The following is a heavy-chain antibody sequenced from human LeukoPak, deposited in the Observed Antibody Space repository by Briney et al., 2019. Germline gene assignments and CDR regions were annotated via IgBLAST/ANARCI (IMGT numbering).Heavy chain of an antibody. CDR1: GGSFSGYY. CDR3: ARGLIDGQNSHSLDY. V-gene: IGHV4-34*01. CDR2: INHSGSS. D-gene: IGHD5-24*01. J-gene: IGHJ4*02. Sequence: SETLSLTCAVYGGSFSGYYWSWIRQPPGKGLEWIGEINHSGSSNCNPSLKSRVTISVDTSKNQFSLKLSSVTAADTAVYYCARGLIDGQNSHSLDYWGQGTLVTVSS.